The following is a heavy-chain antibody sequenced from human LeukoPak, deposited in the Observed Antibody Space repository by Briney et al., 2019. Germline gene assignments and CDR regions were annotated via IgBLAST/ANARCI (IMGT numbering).Heavy chain of an antibody. Sequence: AGGSLRLSCAASGFTFSSYSMNWVRQAPGKGLEWVSSISSSSSYIYYADSVKGRFTISRDNAKNSLYLQMNSLRAEDTAVYYCARVWYYYGSGTNNWFDPWGQGTLVTVSS. J-gene: IGHJ5*02. CDR3: ARVWYYYGSGTNNWFDP. D-gene: IGHD3-10*01. CDR2: ISSSSSYI. V-gene: IGHV3-21*01. CDR1: GFTFSSYS.